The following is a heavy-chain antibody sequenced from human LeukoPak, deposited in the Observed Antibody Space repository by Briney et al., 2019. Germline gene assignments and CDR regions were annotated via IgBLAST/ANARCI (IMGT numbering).Heavy chain of an antibody. J-gene: IGHJ4*02. Sequence: SGGSLRLSCAASGFTFNNYNMNWVRQAPGKALEWVSSITSSGTYIFYADSVKGRFTISRDNAKNSLYLQMNNLRAEDTAVYYCEVVPRRLAIYYFDYWGQGTLVTVSS. V-gene: IGHV3-21*01. D-gene: IGHD2-2*01. CDR3: EVVPRRLAIYYFDY. CDR2: ITSSGTYI. CDR1: GFTFNNYN.